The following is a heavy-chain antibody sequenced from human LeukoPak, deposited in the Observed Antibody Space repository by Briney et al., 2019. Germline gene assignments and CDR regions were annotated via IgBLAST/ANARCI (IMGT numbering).Heavy chain of an antibody. CDR3: ASEPYGSGSFLGAFDI. Sequence: PSETLSLTCAVSDDSIRSSAYYWGRIRQPPGKGLEWIGSIYYSGSTYYNPSLKSRVTISIDTSKNQFSLKLSSVTDADTAVYYCASEPYGSGSFLGAFDIWGQGTMVTVSS. J-gene: IGHJ3*02. D-gene: IGHD3-10*01. CDR1: DDSIRSSAYY. V-gene: IGHV4-39*01. CDR2: IYYSGST.